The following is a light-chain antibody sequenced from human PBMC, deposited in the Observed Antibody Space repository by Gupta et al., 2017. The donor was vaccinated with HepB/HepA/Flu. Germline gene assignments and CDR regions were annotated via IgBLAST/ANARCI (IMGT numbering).Light chain of an antibody. CDR1: GSINSW. CDR3: QQYSSYSS. V-gene: IGKV1-5*03. CDR2: KAS. J-gene: IGKJ2*04. Sequence: ASVGDRVTITCRASGSINSWLAWYQQKPGKAPKLLIYKASTLETGVPSRFSGSGSGTEFTLTISSLQPDDFATYYCQQYSSYSSFGQGTKLEIK.